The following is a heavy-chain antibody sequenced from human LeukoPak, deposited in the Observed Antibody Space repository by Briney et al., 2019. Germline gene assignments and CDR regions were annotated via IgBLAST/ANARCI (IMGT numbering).Heavy chain of an antibody. D-gene: IGHD6-19*01. CDR1: GYNFTTYW. V-gene: IGHV5-51*01. Sequence: PGESLKISCKGSGYNFTTYWIGWVRQMPGKGLEWMGIIYPVDSKTRYSPSFQGQVTISADKSISTAYLQWSSLSDTDTAMYYCARHSSVAGTSGCSDSWGQGTLVTVSS. CDR3: ARHSSVAGTSGCSDS. CDR2: IYPVDSKT. J-gene: IGHJ5*01.